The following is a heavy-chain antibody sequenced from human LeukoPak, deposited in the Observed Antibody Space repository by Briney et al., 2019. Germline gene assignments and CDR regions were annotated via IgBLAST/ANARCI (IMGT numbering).Heavy chain of an antibody. CDR2: IYSGGST. D-gene: IGHD5-18*01. J-gene: IGHJ3*02. V-gene: IGHV3-53*01. Sequence: GGSLRLSCAASGFTVSSNYMSWVRQAPGKGLEWVSVIYSGGSTYYADSVKGRFTISKDNSKNTLYLQMNSLRAEDSAVYYCARGVATAHDAFDIWGQGTMVTVSS. CDR1: GFTVSSNY. CDR3: ARGVATAHDAFDI.